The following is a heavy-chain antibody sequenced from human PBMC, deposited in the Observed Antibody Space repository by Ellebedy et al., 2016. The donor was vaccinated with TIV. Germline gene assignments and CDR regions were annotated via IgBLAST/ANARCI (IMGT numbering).Heavy chain of an antibody. Sequence: GESLKISCAASGLTFSRHAMSWVRQAPGKGLEWVSSISDSGGNTYYADSVKGRFTISRDNSKNTLYLQMNSLRADDTAVYYCARAREPGYFAYYYYGMDVWGQGTTVTVSS. CDR3: ARAREPGYFAYYYYGMDV. CDR1: GLTFSRHA. J-gene: IGHJ6*02. V-gene: IGHV3-23*01. CDR2: ISDSGGNT. D-gene: IGHD3-9*01.